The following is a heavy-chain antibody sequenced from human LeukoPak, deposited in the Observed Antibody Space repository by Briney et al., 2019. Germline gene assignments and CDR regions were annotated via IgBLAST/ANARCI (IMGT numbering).Heavy chain of an antibody. D-gene: IGHD5-18*01. V-gene: IGHV3-11*06. Sequence: GGSLRLSCAASGFTFSDYYMSWIRQAPGKGLEWVSYISSSSSYTNYADSVKGRFTISRDNAKNSLYLQMNSLRAEDTAVYYCARDLRSNTAMVTFDYWGREPWSPSPQ. CDR2: ISSSSSYT. CDR1: GFTFSDYY. J-gene: IGHJ4*02. CDR3: ARDLRSNTAMVTFDY.